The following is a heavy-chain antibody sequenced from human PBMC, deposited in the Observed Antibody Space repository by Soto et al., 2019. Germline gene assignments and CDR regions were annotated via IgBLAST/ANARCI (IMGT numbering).Heavy chain of an antibody. CDR1: GGSFSGYY. V-gene: IGHV4-34*01. Sequence: SETLSLTCAVYGGSFSGYYWSWIRQPPGKGLEWIGSIYYSGSTYYNPSLKSRVTISVDTSKNQFSLQLNSVTAADTAVYFCARGYYYENSGPDYWGQGTLVTVSS. D-gene: IGHD3-22*01. CDR2: IYYSGST. CDR3: ARGYYYENSGPDY. J-gene: IGHJ4*02.